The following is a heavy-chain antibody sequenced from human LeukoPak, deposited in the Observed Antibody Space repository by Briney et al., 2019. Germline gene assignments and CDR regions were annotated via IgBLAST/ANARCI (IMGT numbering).Heavy chain of an antibody. CDR3: ARDLRYFDGTRPTPTWFDL. Sequence: PSETLSLTCAVSGYSISSAYFWGWIRQPPGKGLEWIRSIYHSGSTYYNPSLKSRVTVSVDTSKNHFSLKVSSVTAADTAVYYCARDLRYFDGTRPTPTWFDLWGQGTLVTVSS. CDR2: IYHSGST. V-gene: IGHV4-38-2*02. J-gene: IGHJ5*02. D-gene: IGHD3-9*01. CDR1: GYSISSAYF.